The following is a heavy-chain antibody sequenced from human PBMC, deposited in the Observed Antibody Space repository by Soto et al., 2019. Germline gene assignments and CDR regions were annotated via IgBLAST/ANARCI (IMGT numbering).Heavy chain of an antibody. D-gene: IGHD1-26*01. CDR1: GYTFTSYD. J-gene: IGHJ3*02. CDR2: MNPNSGNT. Sequence: QVQLVQSGAEVKKPGASVKVSCKASGYTFTSYDINWVRQATGQGLEWMGGMNPNSGNTGYAQKFQGRVTMTRNTSISTAYMELSSLRSEDTAVYYCAGSGSYYVGSAFDIWGQGTMVTVSS. CDR3: AGSGSYYVGSAFDI. V-gene: IGHV1-8*01.